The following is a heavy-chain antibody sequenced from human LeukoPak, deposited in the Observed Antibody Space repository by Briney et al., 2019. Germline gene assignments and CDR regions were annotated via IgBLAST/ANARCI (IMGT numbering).Heavy chain of an antibody. CDR2: ISWNSGSI. CDR3: AKDRGIVVVPAEGFDP. CDR1: GFTFDDYA. V-gene: IGHV3-9*01. Sequence: GRSLRLSCAASGFTFDDYAMHWVRQAPGKGLEWVSGISWNSGSIGYADSVKGRFTISRGNAKNSLYLQMNSLRAEDTALYYCAKDRGIVVVPAEGFDPWGQGTLVTVSS. J-gene: IGHJ5*02. D-gene: IGHD2-2*01.